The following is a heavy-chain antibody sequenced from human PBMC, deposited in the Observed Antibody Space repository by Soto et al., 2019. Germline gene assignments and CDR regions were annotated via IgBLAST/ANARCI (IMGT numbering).Heavy chain of an antibody. CDR2: IDYSGST. D-gene: IGHD3-22*01. V-gene: IGHV4-31*03. CDR3: ARDSSGYGFDY. J-gene: IGHJ4*02. Sequence: QVQLQESGPGLVKPSQTLSLTCTVSGGSISSGGYYWSWIRQHPGKGLEWIGYIDYSGSTYYNPSLKSRITISVDTSKNHFSLTLISVTAADTAVDYCARDSSGYGFDYWGQGTLVTVSS. CDR1: GGSISSGGYY.